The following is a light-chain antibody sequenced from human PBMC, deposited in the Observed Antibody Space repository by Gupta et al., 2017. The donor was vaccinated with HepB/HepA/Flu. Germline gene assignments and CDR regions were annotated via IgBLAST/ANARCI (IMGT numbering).Light chain of an antibody. CDR3: QQSDRTPYT. J-gene: IGKJ2*01. V-gene: IGKV1-39*01. CDR1: ESIYIN. Sequence: DIQMTQSPSSLSASVGDRVTITCRASESIYINLNWYQQKPGKVPKVLIYAAASVQSGVPSRFSGSGSGTDFTLTISSLQPEDFAIYYCQQSDRTPYTFGQGTKLEIK. CDR2: AAA.